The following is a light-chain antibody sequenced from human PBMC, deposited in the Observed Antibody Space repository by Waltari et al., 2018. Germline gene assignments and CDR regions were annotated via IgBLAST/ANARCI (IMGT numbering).Light chain of an antibody. CDR1: SLRRYH. CDR3: DSRDSSGNHEV. Sequence: SSELTQDPVVSVALGQTVRITCQGDSLRRYHASWYQQKPGQAPVLVIYGQNNRPSGIADRFSGSTSGNTASLTITGAQAEDEAVYYCDSRDSSGNHEVFGGGTKLTVL. V-gene: IGLV3-19*01. CDR2: GQN. J-gene: IGLJ2*01.